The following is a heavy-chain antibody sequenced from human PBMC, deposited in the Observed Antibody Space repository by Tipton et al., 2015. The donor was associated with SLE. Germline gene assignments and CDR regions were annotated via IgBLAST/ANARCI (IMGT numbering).Heavy chain of an antibody. J-gene: IGHJ3*02. CDR2: SYTSGST. CDR3: ARADYGAPIKSPDAFDI. CDR1: GGSISSYY. V-gene: IGHV4-4*07. D-gene: IGHD4-17*01. Sequence: TLSLTCTVSGGSISSYYWSWIRQPAGKGLEWIGRSYTSGSTNYNPPPKSRVTMSVDTSKNQFSLKLSSVTAADTAVYYCARADYGAPIKSPDAFDIWGQGTMVTVSS.